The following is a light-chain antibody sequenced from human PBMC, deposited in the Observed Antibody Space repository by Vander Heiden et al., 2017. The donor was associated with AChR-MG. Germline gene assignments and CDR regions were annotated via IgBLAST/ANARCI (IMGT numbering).Light chain of an antibody. Sequence: SALPQPPSASGSPGQSVTLSCTAPSSDVDKYFSWHHQHPGKALVLIIDEVNKRPSGVPDCFAGSKSAATASRTVSGLQADDESYYYCLEYAGSNWVFGPGTKVTVL. CDR1: SSDVDKY. J-gene: IGLJ1*01. CDR2: EVN. V-gene: IGLV2-8*01. CDR3: LEYAGSNWV.